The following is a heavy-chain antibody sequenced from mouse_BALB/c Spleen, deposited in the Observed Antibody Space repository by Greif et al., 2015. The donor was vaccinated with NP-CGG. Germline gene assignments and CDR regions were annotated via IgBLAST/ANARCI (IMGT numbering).Heavy chain of an antibody. D-gene: IGHD2-4*01. CDR2: IYPGDGDT. CDR3: TRSRPYYDCDPFAY. CDR1: GYTFTSYW. Sequence: QVQLKQSGAELARPGASVKLSCKASGYTFTSYWMQWVKQRPGQGLEWIGAIYPGDGDTRYTQKFKGKATLTADKSSSTAYMQISRLASEESAVDSCTRSRPYYDCDPFAYWGQGTLVTVSA. V-gene: IGHV1-87*01. J-gene: IGHJ3*01.